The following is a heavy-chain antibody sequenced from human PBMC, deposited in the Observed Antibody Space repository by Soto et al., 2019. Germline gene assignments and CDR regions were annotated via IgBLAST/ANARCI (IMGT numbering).Heavy chain of an antibody. CDR2: ISGRGDST. CDR3: AKFLNCSGGSCYSSAFDI. CDR1: GFTFNKHA. Sequence: GESLKISCAASGFTFNKHAMNWVRQAPGKGLEWVSAISGRGDSTYYADSVKGRFTISRDNSKNTLYLQMNSLRAEDTAVYYCAKFLNCSGGSCYSSAFDIWGQGTMVTVSS. D-gene: IGHD2-15*01. V-gene: IGHV3-23*01. J-gene: IGHJ3*02.